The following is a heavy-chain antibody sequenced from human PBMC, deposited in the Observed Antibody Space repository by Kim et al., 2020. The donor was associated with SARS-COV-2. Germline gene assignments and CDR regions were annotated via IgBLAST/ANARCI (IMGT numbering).Heavy chain of an antibody. D-gene: IGHD4-4*01. V-gene: IGHV6-1*01. J-gene: IGHJ4*02. CDR3: ARELVTTSSVLDY. Sequence: YAVSVKSRITINPDTSKNQFALQLNSVTPEDTAVYYCARELVTTSSVLDYWGQGTLVTVSS.